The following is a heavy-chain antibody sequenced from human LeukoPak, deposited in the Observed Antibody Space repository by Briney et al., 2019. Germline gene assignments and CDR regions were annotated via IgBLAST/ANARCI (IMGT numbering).Heavy chain of an antibody. CDR3: AREIVSAVAGNFDY. Sequence: GGSLRLSCAASGFTFRSYEMSWVRQAPGKGLEWVSYISDSGSTRTYADSVKGRFTISRDNAKKSLYLEMNSLRDEDTAVYYCAREIVSAVAGNFDYWGQGTLVTVSS. CDR2: ISDSGSTR. V-gene: IGHV3-48*03. D-gene: IGHD6-19*01. CDR1: GFTFRSYE. J-gene: IGHJ4*02.